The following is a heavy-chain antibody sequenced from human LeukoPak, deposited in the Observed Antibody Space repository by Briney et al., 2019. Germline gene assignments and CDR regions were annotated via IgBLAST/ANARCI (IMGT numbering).Heavy chain of an antibody. V-gene: IGHV1-18*01. CDR3: ARSGRGTYYYFDL. CDR1: NYPFTRYG. CDR2: ISGSNGNT. J-gene: IGHJ4*02. D-gene: IGHD1-26*01. Sequence: ASVKVSCKASNYPFTRYGISWVRQAPGQGLEWMGWISGSNGNTNYAQKFQGRVSMTADASTGTAYLELRSLRSDDTAVYYCARSGRGTYYYFDLWGQGTLVTVSS.